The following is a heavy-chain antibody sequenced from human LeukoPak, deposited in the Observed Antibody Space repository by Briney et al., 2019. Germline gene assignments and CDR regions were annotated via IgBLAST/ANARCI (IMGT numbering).Heavy chain of an antibody. J-gene: IGHJ4*02. V-gene: IGHV1-8*01. Sequence: ASVKVSCKASGYTFTSYDINWVRQATGQGLEWMGWMNPNSGNTGYAQKFRGRVTMTRNTSISTAYMELSSLRSEDTAVYYCARVYSSGWYYFDYWGQGTLVTVSS. D-gene: IGHD6-19*01. CDR1: GYTFTSYD. CDR2: MNPNSGNT. CDR3: ARVYSSGWYYFDY.